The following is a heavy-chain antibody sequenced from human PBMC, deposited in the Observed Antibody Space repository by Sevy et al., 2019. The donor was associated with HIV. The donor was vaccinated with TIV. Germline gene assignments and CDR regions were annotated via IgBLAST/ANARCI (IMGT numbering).Heavy chain of an antibody. CDR1: GFTFGDFA. D-gene: IGHD1-1*01. V-gene: IGHV3-49*04. J-gene: IGHJ4*02. Sequence: GESLKISCTTSGFTFGDFAMNWVRQAPGKGLEWVAFLKSKALEGTLNHAASVKGRFTISMDDSKGIAYLQMNDLKSEDTGVYYCKRWKGAQSIFDYWGQGALVTVSS. CDR2: LKSKALEGTL. CDR3: KRWKGAQSIFDY.